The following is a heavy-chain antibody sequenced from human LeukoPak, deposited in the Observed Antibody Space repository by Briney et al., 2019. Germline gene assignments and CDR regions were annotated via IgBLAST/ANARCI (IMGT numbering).Heavy chain of an antibody. CDR3: ARELGGYFDY. D-gene: IGHD3-3*01. Sequence: PGRSLRLSCAASRFTFSSYGMHWVRQAPGKGLEWVAVIWYDGSNKYYADSVKGRFTISRDNSKNTLYLQMNSLRAEDTAVYYCARELGGYFDYWGQGTLVTVSS. CDR2: IWYDGSNK. CDR1: RFTFSSYG. V-gene: IGHV3-33*01. J-gene: IGHJ4*02.